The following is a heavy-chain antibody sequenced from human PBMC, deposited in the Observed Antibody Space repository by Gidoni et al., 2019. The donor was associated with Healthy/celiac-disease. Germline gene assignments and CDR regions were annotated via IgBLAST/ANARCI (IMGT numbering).Heavy chain of an antibody. CDR3: ARETPSSPRMFDY. Sequence: QVHLVQSGAEVKQPGASVKVSCKASGYTFTGYYMHWVRQAPGQGLEWMGWINPNSGGTNYAQKFQGRVTMTRDTSISTAYMELSRLRSDDTAVYYCARETPSSPRMFDYWGQGTLVTVSS. CDR1: GYTFTGYY. CDR2: INPNSGGT. J-gene: IGHJ4*02. D-gene: IGHD2-2*01. V-gene: IGHV1-2*02.